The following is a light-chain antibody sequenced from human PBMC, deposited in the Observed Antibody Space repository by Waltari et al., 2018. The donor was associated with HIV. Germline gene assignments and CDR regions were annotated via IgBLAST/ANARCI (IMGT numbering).Light chain of an antibody. V-gene: IGLV3-21*01. J-gene: IGLJ2*01. Sequence: SYVLTQPPSVSVAPGKTARITCGGENIGSKSVNWYQKQPGQAPVMVIYHDTDRPSGIPDRFSGSNSEDTATQTIRRVEAGDEADYFCQVWDTNTDQYVIFGGGTNLAV. CDR1: NIGSKS. CDR2: HDT. CDR3: QVWDTNTDQYVI.